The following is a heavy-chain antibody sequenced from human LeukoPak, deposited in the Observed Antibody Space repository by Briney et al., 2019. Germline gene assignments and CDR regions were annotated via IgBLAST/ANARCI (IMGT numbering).Heavy chain of an antibody. CDR2: IYYSGST. J-gene: IGHJ4*02. Sequence: PSETLSLTCTISGGSINNYYWSWIRQPPGKGLEWIGYIYYSGSTNYSPSLNSRVNISLDTAKNQFSLRLSSVTAADTAVYYCARQTAKNVDTARFDYWGQGTLVAVSS. CDR3: ARQTAKNVDTARFDY. V-gene: IGHV4-59*08. D-gene: IGHD5-18*01. CDR1: GGSINNYY.